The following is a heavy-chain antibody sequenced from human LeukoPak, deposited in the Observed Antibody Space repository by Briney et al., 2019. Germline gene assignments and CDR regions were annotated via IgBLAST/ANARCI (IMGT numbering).Heavy chain of an antibody. V-gene: IGHV1-69*04. CDR3: AKDSGYDSSGYYHSVFDY. J-gene: IGHJ4*02. CDR2: IIPILGIA. D-gene: IGHD3-22*01. Sequence: GASVKVSCKASGGTFSSYAISWVRQAPGQGLEWMGRIIPILGIANYAQKFQGRVTITADKSTSTAYMELSSLRSEDTAVYYCAKDSGYDSSGYYHSVFDYWGQGTLVTVSS. CDR1: GGTFSSYA.